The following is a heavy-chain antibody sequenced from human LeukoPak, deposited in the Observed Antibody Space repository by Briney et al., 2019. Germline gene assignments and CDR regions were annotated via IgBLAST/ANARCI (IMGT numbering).Heavy chain of an antibody. CDR2: ISYSGST. J-gene: IGHJ4*02. D-gene: IGHD1-7*01. V-gene: IGHV4-59*06. Sequence: SETLSLTCTVSGGSISSYYWSWIRQHPGKGLEWIGYISYSGSTDYNPSLKSRVTISVDTSKNQFSLKLSSMTAADTAVYYCARDRAGTATLDYWGQGTLVSVSS. CDR3: ARDRAGTATLDY. CDR1: GGSISSYY.